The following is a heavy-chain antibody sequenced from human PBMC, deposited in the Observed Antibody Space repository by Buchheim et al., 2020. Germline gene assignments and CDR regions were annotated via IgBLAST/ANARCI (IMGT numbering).Heavy chain of an antibody. CDR1: GYTFTSYD. J-gene: IGHJ5*02. CDR3: ARGYEVRWGGFGELLGRGSEKHTFDP. V-gene: IGHV1-8*01. Sequence: QVQLVQSGAEVKKPGASVKVSCKASGYTFTSYDINWVRQATGQGLEWMGWMNPNSGNTGYAQKFQGRVTMTRNTSISTAYMELSSLRSEDTAVYYCARGYEVRWGGFGELLGRGSEKHTFDPWGQGTL. CDR2: MNPNSGNT. D-gene: IGHD3-10*01.